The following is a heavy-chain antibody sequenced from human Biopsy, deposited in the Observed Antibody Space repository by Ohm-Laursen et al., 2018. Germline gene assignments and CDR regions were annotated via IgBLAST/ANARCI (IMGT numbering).Heavy chain of an antibody. CDR2: MSHSGST. V-gene: IGHV4-34*01. D-gene: IGHD5-12*01. CDR1: GGSFSGSY. J-gene: IGHJ4*02. Sequence: SDTLSLTCAVSGGSFSGSYWTWIRQPPGKGLEWLGEMSHSGSTNHNPSLQSRVTISMDTSKNQFSLKLNSVTAADTAVYYCARWEVGYSANDLRFDYWGQGTLVTVSS. CDR3: ARWEVGYSANDLRFDY.